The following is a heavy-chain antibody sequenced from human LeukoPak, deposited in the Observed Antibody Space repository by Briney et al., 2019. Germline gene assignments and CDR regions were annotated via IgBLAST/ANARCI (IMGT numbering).Heavy chain of an antibody. V-gene: IGHV3-66*02. J-gene: IGHJ4*02. D-gene: IGHD1-26*01. CDR3: ARVRENELQLDY. Sequence: GGSLRLSCAASGFTVSNNYMSWVRQAPGKGLEWVSVIYSGGSTYYADSVKGRFTISRDNSKNTLYLQMNSLRAEDTAVYYCARVRENELQLDYWGQGTLVTVSS. CDR1: GFTVSNNY. CDR2: IYSGGST.